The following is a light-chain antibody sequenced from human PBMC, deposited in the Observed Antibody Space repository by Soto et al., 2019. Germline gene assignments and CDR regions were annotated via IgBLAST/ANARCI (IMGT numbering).Light chain of an antibody. CDR2: VAS. J-gene: IGKJ4*01. Sequence: DIQMTQSPSSLSASVGHRVTITCRASQGIRYDLAWYQQKPGKAPKRLISVASSLQSGVPSRFSGSGSGTEVTLTISSLQPEDSATYYCLQQNSYPLTFGGGTKVEIK. CDR1: QGIRYD. V-gene: IGKV1-17*01. CDR3: LQQNSYPLT.